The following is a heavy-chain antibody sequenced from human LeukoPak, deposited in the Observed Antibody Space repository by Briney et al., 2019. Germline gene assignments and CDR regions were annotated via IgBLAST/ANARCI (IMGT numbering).Heavy chain of an antibody. J-gene: IGHJ5*02. Sequence: PGGSLRLSCAASRFTFSNYAMNWVRQAPGKGLEWVSAISACGGSTYYADSVKGRFTISRDNSKNTLYLQMNSLRAEDTAVYYCAIYSSGWYGGFDPWGQGTLVTVSS. CDR2: ISACGGST. CDR1: RFTFSNYA. V-gene: IGHV3-23*01. CDR3: AIYSSGWYGGFDP. D-gene: IGHD6-19*01.